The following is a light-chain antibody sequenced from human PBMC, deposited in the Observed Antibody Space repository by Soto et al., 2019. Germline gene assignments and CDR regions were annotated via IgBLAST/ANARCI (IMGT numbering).Light chain of an antibody. J-gene: IGKJ1*01. V-gene: IGKV1-5*03. Sequence: DIQMTQSPSTLSASLGDRVTITCRASQSVSTWLAWYQQKPGKAPKLLIYKASNLESGVPQRFSGSGSGTEFTLTISSLQTDDFSTYYCQQYHSYWTFGQGTKVDIK. CDR3: QQYHSYWT. CDR2: KAS. CDR1: QSVSTW.